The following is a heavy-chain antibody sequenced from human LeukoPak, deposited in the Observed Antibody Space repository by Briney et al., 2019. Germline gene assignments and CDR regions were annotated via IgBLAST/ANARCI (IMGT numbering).Heavy chain of an antibody. Sequence: GGSLRLSCAASGFTFSSYGMHWVRQAPGKGLEWVAVISYDGSNKYYADSVKGRFTISRDNSKNTLYLQMNSLRAEDTAVYYCAPQRRAAAGTRGPFFDYWGQGTLVTVSS. CDR2: ISYDGSNK. CDR3: APQRRAAAGTRGPFFDY. J-gene: IGHJ4*02. D-gene: IGHD6-13*01. V-gene: IGHV3-30*03. CDR1: GFTFSSYG.